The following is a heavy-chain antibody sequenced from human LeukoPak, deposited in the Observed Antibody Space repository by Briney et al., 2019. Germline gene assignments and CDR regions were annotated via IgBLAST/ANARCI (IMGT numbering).Heavy chain of an antibody. CDR3: ARDKGFGGSSFDY. J-gene: IGHJ4*02. CDR1: GFMFNNYW. D-gene: IGHD3-10*01. V-gene: IGHV3-7*01. CDR2: IRQDGSDK. Sequence: PGGSLRLSCVVSGFMFNNYWMSWAHQAPGKGLEWVATIRQDGSDKYFLDSVRGRFTISRDNAENSLYLQMNSLRAEDTAVYYCARDKGFGGSSFDYWGQGTLVTVSS.